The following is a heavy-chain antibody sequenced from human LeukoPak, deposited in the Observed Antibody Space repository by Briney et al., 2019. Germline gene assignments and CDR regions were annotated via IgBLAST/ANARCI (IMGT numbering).Heavy chain of an antibody. CDR2: ISYDGSNK. CDR3: ASDYNLLRPAATIQTYSDY. J-gene: IGHJ4*02. D-gene: IGHD5-12*01. CDR1: GFTFSGYA. V-gene: IGHV3-30*04. Sequence: GGSLRLSCAVSGFTFSGYAIQWGRQAPGKGREWVAVISYDGSNKYYADFVKGRSTISRDNSKNTMYLQMNSLRAEDTAVYYCASDYNLLRPAATIQTYSDYWGQGTLVTVSS.